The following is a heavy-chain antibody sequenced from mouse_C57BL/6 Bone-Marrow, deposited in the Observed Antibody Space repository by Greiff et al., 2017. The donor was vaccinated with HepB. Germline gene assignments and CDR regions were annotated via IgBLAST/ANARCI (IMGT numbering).Heavy chain of an antibody. D-gene: IGHD2-4*01. CDR2: ISNGGGST. Sequence: EVQRVESGGGLVQPGGSLKLSCAASGFTFSDYYMYWVRQTPEKRLEWVAYISNGGGSTYYPDTVKGRFTISRDNAKNTLYLQMSRLKSEDTAMYYCARLGITTGYYFDYGGRGTTLTVTS. CDR1: GFTFSDYY. J-gene: IGHJ2*01. V-gene: IGHV5-12*01. CDR3: ARLGITTGYYFDY.